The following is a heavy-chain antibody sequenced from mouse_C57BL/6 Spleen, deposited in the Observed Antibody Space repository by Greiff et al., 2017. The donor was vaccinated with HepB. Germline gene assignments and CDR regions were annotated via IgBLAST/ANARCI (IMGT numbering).Heavy chain of an antibody. J-gene: IGHJ1*03. CDR1: GYTFTDYN. CDR3: ARKFLLLRWYFDV. Sequence: EVQLQQSGPELVKPGASVKIPCKASGYTFTDYNMDWVKQSHGKSLEWIGDINPNNGGTIYNQKFKGKATLTVDKSSSTAYMERLSLTSEYTAVSYCARKFLLLRWYFDVWGTVTTVTVSS. CDR2: INPNNGGT. D-gene: IGHD1-1*01. V-gene: IGHV1-18*01.